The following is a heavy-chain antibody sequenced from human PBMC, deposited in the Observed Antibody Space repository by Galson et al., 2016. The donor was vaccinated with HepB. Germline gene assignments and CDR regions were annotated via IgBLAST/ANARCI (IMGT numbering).Heavy chain of an antibody. CDR3: ANGGAVDVTFYYYGFDV. V-gene: IGHV3-23*01. CDR2: ISGTGDNT. CDR1: GFTFTSHV. D-gene: IGHD6-19*01. J-gene: IGHJ6*02. Sequence: SLRLSCAASGFTFTSHVMSWIRQAPGKGLEWVAAISGTGDNTYYSDSVKGRFTISRDNAKNTLHLQVDSLRDEDRAVYYCANGGAVDVTFYYYGFDVWGQGTTVTISS.